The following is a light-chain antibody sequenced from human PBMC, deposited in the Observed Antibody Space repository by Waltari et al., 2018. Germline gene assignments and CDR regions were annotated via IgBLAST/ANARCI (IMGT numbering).Light chain of an antibody. CDR1: QGISSY. V-gene: IGKV1-27*01. Sequence: SSLSASVGDRVTITCRVSQGISSYLNWYRQKPGKVPKLLIYSASNLQSGVPSRFSGSGSETDFTLTISSLQAEDVAVYYCQQYYSKPLTFGGGTKVEIK. J-gene: IGKJ4*01. CDR2: SAS. CDR3: QQYYSKPLT.